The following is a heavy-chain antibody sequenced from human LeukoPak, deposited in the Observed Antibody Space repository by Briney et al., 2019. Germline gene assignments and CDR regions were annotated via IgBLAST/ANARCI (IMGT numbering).Heavy chain of an antibody. D-gene: IGHD4/OR15-4a*01. CDR1: GYIFTNYG. CDR2: ISVHNGKT. V-gene: IGHV1-18*04. J-gene: IGHJ5*02. Sequence: EASVKVSCKASGYIFTNYGITWVRQAPGQGLEWMGWISVHNGKTNFAQKFRGRVTMTTDTSTNTAYMEVRSLTSDDTAVYYCARELTRSSAWGQGTLVTVSS. CDR3: ARELTRSSA.